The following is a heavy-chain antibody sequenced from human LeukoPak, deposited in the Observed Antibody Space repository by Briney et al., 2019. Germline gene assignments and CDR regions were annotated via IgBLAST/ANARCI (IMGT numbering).Heavy chain of an antibody. J-gene: IGHJ4*02. CDR2: ISSTGTTV. CDR3: ASTAVVATDH. V-gene: IGHV3-11*01. D-gene: IGHD4-23*01. CDR1: GFSFSDYY. Sequence: TGGSLSLSCAASGFSFSDYYMSWIRQAPGKGLDWVSYISSTGTTVYYADSVKGRFTISRDNAKNLLYLQMNSLRAEDTAVYYCASTAVVATDHWGQGTLVTVSS.